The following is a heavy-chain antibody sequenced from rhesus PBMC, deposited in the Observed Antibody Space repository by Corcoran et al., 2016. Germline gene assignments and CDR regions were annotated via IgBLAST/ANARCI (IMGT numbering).Heavy chain of an antibody. Sequence: QVQLQESGPGLVKPSETLSLTCAVSGVPIRHSYYWGLIRRPPGTGLEWIGYIYGSGGSTYYNPSLKSRVTISTDTSKNQFSLKLSSVTAADTAVYYCARDRFRGNYYFDYWGQGVLVTVSS. CDR3: ARDRFRGNYYFDY. J-gene: IGHJ4*01. V-gene: IGHV4S7*01. D-gene: IGHD1-44*01. CDR1: GVPIRHSYY. CDR2: IYGSGGST.